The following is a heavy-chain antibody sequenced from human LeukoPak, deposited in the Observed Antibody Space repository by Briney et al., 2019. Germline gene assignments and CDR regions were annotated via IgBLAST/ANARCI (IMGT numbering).Heavy chain of an antibody. D-gene: IGHD3-10*01. CDR3: ARLGYYGSGTFGLPDAFDI. Sequence: GESLKISCEGSGYSFTNYWIGWVRQMPGKGLEWMGIIYPRDSDTRYSPSFQGQVTISADKSISTAYQQWSSLKASDTAMYFCARLGYYGSGTFGLPDAFDIWGQGTMVTVSS. V-gene: IGHV5-51*01. CDR1: GYSFTNYW. J-gene: IGHJ3*02. CDR2: IYPRDSDT.